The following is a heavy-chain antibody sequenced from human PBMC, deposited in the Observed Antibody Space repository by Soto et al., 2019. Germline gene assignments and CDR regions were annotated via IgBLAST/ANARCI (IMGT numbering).Heavy chain of an antibody. CDR1: GDSISNLDYF. V-gene: IGHV4-30-4*01. Sequence: SETLSLTCSVSGDSISNLDYFWAWIRQPPGRALEYIGYIYKSATTYYNPPFESRVAISVDTSKSQFSLNVTSVTAADTAVYFCARGRYCLTGRCFPNWFDSWGQGALVTVSS. CDR2: IYKSATT. J-gene: IGHJ5*01. CDR3: ARGRYCLTGRCFPNWFDS. D-gene: IGHD7-27*01.